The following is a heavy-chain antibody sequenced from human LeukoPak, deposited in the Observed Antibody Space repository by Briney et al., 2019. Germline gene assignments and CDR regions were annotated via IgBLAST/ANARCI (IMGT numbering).Heavy chain of an antibody. Sequence: GESLKISCKGSGYGFTNYWIGWVRQMPGAGLEWMEIIYPGDSDTRYSPSFQGQVTISADKSISTAYLQWSSLKASDTAMYYCARLGNYGSSYYWGQGTLVTVSS. J-gene: IGHJ4*02. D-gene: IGHD3-10*01. V-gene: IGHV5-51*01. CDR3: ARLGNYGSSYY. CDR1: GYGFTNYW. CDR2: IYPGDSDT.